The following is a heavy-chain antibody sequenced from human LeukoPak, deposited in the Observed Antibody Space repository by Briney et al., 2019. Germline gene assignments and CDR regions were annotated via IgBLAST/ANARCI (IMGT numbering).Heavy chain of an antibody. CDR1: GDSIYNYY. J-gene: IGHJ4*01. CDR3: AGGLAVSGEFFDY. Sequence: SETLSLTRTVSGDSIYNYYWRWLRQPAGKGLEWVGSIYSSGCNKEHTYLKRRVNISEDTFKNQFSLNVSSVTTADTSLYYCAGGLAVSGEFFDYWGPGTLVTVSS. CDR2: IYSSGCN. V-gene: IGHV4-4*07. D-gene: IGHD6-19*01.